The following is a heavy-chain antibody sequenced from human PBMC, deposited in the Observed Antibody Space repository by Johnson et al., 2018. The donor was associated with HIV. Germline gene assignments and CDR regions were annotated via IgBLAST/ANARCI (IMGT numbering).Heavy chain of an antibody. J-gene: IGHJ3*02. D-gene: IGHD2-15*01. Sequence: VQLVESGGGVVRPGGSLRLSCAASGFTFDDYGMSWVRQVPGKGLEWVSSINWSGGSTGYADSVKGRFAISRDNAKNSLYLQMNSLRAEDTALYYGARDVGDNMAYDGCDIWGKGTMVTVSS. CDR1: GFTFDDYG. V-gene: IGHV3-20*04. CDR2: INWSGGST. CDR3: ARDVGDNMAYDGCDI.